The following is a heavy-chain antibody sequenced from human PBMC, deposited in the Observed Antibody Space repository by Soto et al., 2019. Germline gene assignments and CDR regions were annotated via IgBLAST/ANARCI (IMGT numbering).Heavy chain of an antibody. CDR3: VRGLSYRSRWYLAMALWFDP. J-gene: IGHJ5*02. CDR1: GYTFTSYY. V-gene: IGHV1-46*01. CDR2: INPSGGST. D-gene: IGHD6-13*01. Sequence: ASVEVSCKASGYTFTSYYMHWVRQAAGQGLEWMGIINPSGGSTSYAQKFQGRVTMTRDTSTSTVYMELSSLRSEDTAVYYCVRGLSYRSRWYLAMALWFDPWAQGTLVTVSS.